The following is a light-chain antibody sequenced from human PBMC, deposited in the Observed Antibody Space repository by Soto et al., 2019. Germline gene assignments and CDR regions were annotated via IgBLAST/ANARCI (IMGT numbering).Light chain of an antibody. V-gene: IGKV1-6*01. CDR2: AAS. J-gene: IGKJ1*01. CDR3: LQDYNYPPT. Sequence: AIQITQSPSSLPASVGDRVTITCRASQGIRNDLGWYQQKPGKAPKLLIYAASSLQSGVPSRFSGSGSGTDFTLTISSLQPEDFATYYCLQDYNYPPTFGQGTKVEIK. CDR1: QGIRND.